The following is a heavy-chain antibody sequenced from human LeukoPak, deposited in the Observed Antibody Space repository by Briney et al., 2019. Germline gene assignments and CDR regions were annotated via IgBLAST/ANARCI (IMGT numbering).Heavy chain of an antibody. V-gene: IGHV3-21*01. Sequence: GGSLRLSCAASGFTFRSYSMNWVRQAPGKGLEWVSSISDSSSYIYYADSVKGRFTISRDNAKKSLYLQMNSLRAEDTAVYYCARRAPGEVDYYYYYYMDDWGRGTTVTVSS. CDR1: GFTFRSYS. CDR3: ARRAPGEVDYYYYYYMDD. CDR2: ISDSSSYI. J-gene: IGHJ6*03. D-gene: IGHD1-26*01.